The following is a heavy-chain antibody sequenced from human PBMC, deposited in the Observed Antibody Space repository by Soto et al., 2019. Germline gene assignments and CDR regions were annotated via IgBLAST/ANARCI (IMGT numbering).Heavy chain of an antibody. D-gene: IGHD3-9*01. J-gene: IGHJ6*02. V-gene: IGHV1-18*01. Sequence: ASVNVSYKASGYTFTSYCISWVRQAPGQGLEWMGWISAYNGNTNYAQKLQGRVTMTTDTSTSTAYMELRSLRSDDTAVYYCARDQARYFDWLLFFYYGMDVWGQGTTVTVSS. CDR1: GYTFTSYC. CDR3: ARDQARYFDWLLFFYYGMDV. CDR2: ISAYNGNT.